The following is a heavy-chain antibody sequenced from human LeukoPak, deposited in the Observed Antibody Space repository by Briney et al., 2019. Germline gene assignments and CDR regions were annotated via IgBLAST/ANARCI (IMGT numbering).Heavy chain of an antibody. CDR3: ASTIHCGGDCPFEY. CDR1: GYTFTSYG. Sequence: ASVKVSXKASGYTFTSYGISWVRQAPGQGLEWMGWISAYNGNTNYAQKLQGRVTMTTDTSTSTAYMELRSLRSDDTAVYYCASTIHCGGDCPFEYWGQGTLVTVSS. J-gene: IGHJ4*02. D-gene: IGHD2-21*02. V-gene: IGHV1-18*01. CDR2: ISAYNGNT.